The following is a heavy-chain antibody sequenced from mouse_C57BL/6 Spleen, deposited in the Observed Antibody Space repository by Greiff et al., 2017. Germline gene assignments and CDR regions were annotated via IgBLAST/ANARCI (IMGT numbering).Heavy chain of an antibody. V-gene: IGHV1-80*01. J-gene: IGHJ2*01. CDR1: GYAFSSYW. Sequence: VKLMESGAELVKPGASVKISCKASGYAFSSYWMNWVKQRPGRGLEWIGQIYPGDGDTNYNGKFKGKATLTADKSSSTAYMQLSSLTSEDSAVYFCARSVLGRCDYWGQGTTLTVSS. CDR2: IYPGDGDT. CDR3: ARSVLGRCDY. D-gene: IGHD4-1*01.